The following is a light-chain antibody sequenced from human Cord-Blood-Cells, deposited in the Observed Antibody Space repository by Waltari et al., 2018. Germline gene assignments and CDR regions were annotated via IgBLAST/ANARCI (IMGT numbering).Light chain of an antibody. CDR3: QQYGRSPWT. CDR1: QSVSSSY. Sequence: EIVLTQSPGPLSLSPGERATSSCRASQSVSSSYLAWYQQKPGQAPRLLTYGASSRATGIPDRFSGSGSGTDFTLTISRLEPEDFAVYYCQQYGRSPWTFGQGTKVEIK. CDR2: GAS. V-gene: IGKV3-20*01. J-gene: IGKJ1*01.